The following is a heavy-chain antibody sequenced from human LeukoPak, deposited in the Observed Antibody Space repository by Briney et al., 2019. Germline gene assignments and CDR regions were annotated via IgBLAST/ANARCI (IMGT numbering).Heavy chain of an antibody. V-gene: IGHV3-74*01. CDR2: INTDGSST. CDR1: GFTFSIYW. CDR3: AREGKSYGLGY. D-gene: IGHD5-18*01. Sequence: GGSLRLSCAASGFTFSIYWMHWVRQAPGKGLVWVSRINTDGSSTTYADSVKGRFTISRDNAKNTLYLQMNSLRAEDTAVYYCAREGKSYGLGYWGQGTLVTVSS. J-gene: IGHJ4*02.